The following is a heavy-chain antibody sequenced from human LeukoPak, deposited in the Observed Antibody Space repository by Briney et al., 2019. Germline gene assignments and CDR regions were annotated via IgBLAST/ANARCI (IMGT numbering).Heavy chain of an antibody. Sequence: GASVKVSCKASGYTFTSYDINWVRQATGQGLEWMGWMNPNSGNTGYAQKFQGRVTMTRNTSISTAYMELSSLRSEDTAVYYCARSGYYYGSGSYSHYYYGMDVWGQGTTVTVSS. D-gene: IGHD3-10*01. CDR2: MNPNSGNT. V-gene: IGHV1-8*01. CDR1: GYTFTSYD. CDR3: ARSGYYYGSGSYSHYYYGMDV. J-gene: IGHJ6*02.